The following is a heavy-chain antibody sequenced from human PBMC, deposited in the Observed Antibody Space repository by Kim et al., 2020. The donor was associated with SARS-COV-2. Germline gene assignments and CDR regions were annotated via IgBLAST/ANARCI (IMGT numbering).Heavy chain of an antibody. CDR2: INSDGSST. Sequence: GGSLRLSCAASGFTFSSYWMHWVRQAPGKGLVWVSRINSDGSSTSYADSVKGRFTISRDNAKNTLYLQMNSLRAEDTAVYYCARVALRCAEWWCYYYYYGMDVWGQGTTVTVSS. CDR1: GFTFSSYW. V-gene: IGHV3-74*01. J-gene: IGHJ6*02. CDR3: ARVALRCAEWWCYYYYYGMDV. D-gene: IGHD2-15*01.